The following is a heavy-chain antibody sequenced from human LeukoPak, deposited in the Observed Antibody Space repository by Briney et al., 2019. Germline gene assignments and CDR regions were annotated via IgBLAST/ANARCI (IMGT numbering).Heavy chain of an antibody. J-gene: IGHJ4*02. CDR3: ARERYSSRAFDY. D-gene: IGHD6-13*01. CDR2: IKQDGSEK. V-gene: IGHV3-7*01. Sequence: PGGSLRLSCAASGFTFSSYWMRWVRQAPGKGLEWVANIKQDGSEKYYVDSVKRRFTISRDNAKNSLYLQMNSLRAEDTAVYYCARERYSSRAFDYWGQGTLVTVSS. CDR1: GFTFSSYW.